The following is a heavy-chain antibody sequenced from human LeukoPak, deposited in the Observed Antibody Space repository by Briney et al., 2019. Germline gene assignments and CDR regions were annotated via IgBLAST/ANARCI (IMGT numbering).Heavy chain of an antibody. CDR3: XRGGEGYYYGSASQDY. CDR2: MNHSGST. J-gene: IGHJ4*02. CDR1: GGSISSSSYY. V-gene: IGHV4-39*07. Sequence: SETLSLTCTVSGGSISSSSYYWGWIRQPPGKGLEWIGEMNHSGSTNYNPALKSRVTISVDTSKNQLSLKLSSVTAADTAVYXXXRGGEGYYYGSASQDYWAQGTLVTVSS. D-gene: IGHD3-10*01.